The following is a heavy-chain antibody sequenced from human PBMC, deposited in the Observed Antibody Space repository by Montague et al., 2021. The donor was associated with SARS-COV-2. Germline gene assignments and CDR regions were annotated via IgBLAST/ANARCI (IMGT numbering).Heavy chain of an antibody. Sequence: CAISGDSVSSNSAAWNRIRQSPSRGLEWLGRTYYRSKWYRDYALSVRSRLTVNPDTSENQFSLQLNSVTPDDTAVYYCARSGYGGGTTWFYFDSWGPGTLITVSS. J-gene: IGHJ4*02. CDR2: TYYRSKWYR. D-gene: IGHD6-13*01. V-gene: IGHV6-1*01. CDR3: ARSGYGGGTTWFYFDS. CDR1: GDSVSSNSAA.